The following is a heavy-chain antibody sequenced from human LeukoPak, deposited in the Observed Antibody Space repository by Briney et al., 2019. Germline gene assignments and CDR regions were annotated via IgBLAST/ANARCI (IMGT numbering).Heavy chain of an antibody. Sequence: ASVKVSCKASGYTFTSYGISWVRQAPGQGLEWMGWISAYNGNTNYAQKLQGRVTMTTDTSTSTAYMELRSLRSDDTAVYYCARVVSRQNPHLYGYWGQGTLVTVSS. CDR2: ISAYNGNT. CDR3: ARVVSRQNPHLYGY. V-gene: IGHV1-18*04. D-gene: IGHD2-8*01. J-gene: IGHJ4*02. CDR1: GYTFTSYG.